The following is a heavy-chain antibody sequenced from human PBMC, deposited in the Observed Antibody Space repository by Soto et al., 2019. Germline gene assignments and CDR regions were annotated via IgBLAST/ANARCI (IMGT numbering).Heavy chain of an antibody. CDR2: TYYRSKWYN. Sequence: PSQTLSLTCAISGDSVSSNSAAWNWIRQSPSRGLEWLGRTYYRSKWYNDYALSVKSRITINPDTSKNQFSLQMNSLRAEDTAVYYCAKDLSSSGWYYFDYWGQGTLVTVSS. D-gene: IGHD6-19*01. CDR3: AKDLSSSGWYYFDY. CDR1: GDSVSSNSAA. V-gene: IGHV6-1*01. J-gene: IGHJ4*02.